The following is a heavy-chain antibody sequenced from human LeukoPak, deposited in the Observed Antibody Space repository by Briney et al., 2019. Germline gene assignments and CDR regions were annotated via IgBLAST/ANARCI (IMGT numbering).Heavy chain of an antibody. D-gene: IGHD4-17*01. J-gene: IGHJ4*02. CDR1: VYTVTTYD. V-gene: IGHV1-8*01. CDR3: TTVMVPVAY. Sequence: ASVKLSSTPSVYTVTTYDINCVRQATGQRLEWRGGMNPNSGNTGHAQKFPARVTITSHTTITTTNMELSSLRSEDPAVQYCTTVMVPVAYWGQGRLVTAPS. CDR2: MNPNSGNT.